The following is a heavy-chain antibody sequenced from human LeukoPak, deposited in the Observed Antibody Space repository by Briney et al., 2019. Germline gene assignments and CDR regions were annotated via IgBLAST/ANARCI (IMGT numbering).Heavy chain of an antibody. Sequence: GGSLRLSCAASGFTFSSYGMHWVRQAPGKGLEWVAVISYDGSNKYYADSVKGRFTISRDNSKNTLYLQMNSLRADDTAVYYCAKGPVVVVAATLDYWGQGTLVTVSS. CDR1: GFTFSSYG. CDR3: AKGPVVVVAATLDY. V-gene: IGHV3-30*18. D-gene: IGHD2-15*01. J-gene: IGHJ4*02. CDR2: ISYDGSNK.